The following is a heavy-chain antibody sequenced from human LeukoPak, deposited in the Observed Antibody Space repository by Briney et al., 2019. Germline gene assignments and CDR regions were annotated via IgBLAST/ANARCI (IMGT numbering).Heavy chain of an antibody. Sequence: SETLSLTCTVSGGSISSSSYYWGWIRQPPGKGLEWIGSIYYSGSTYYNPSLKSRVTISVDTSKNQFSLKLSSVTAADTAVYYCARHPHCSGTSCYLTLMLSYYYYGMDVWGQGTTVTVSS. CDR1: GGSISSSSYY. CDR3: ARHPHCSGTSCYLTLMLSYYYYGMDV. CDR2: IYYSGST. V-gene: IGHV4-39*01. D-gene: IGHD2-2*01. J-gene: IGHJ6*02.